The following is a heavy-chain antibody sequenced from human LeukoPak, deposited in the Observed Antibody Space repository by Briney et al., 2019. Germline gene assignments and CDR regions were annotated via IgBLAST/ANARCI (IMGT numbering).Heavy chain of an antibody. J-gene: IGHJ4*02. V-gene: IGHV4-59*12. Sequence: PSETLSLTCTVSGGSISSYYWSWIRQPPGKGLEWIGYIYYSGSTNYNPSLKSRVTISVDTSKNQFSLKLSSVTAADTAVYYCARGQGSDCSSTSCYTTFDYWGQGTLVTVSS. CDR2: IYYSGST. CDR3: ARGQGSDCSSTSCYTTFDY. CDR1: GGSISSYY. D-gene: IGHD2-2*02.